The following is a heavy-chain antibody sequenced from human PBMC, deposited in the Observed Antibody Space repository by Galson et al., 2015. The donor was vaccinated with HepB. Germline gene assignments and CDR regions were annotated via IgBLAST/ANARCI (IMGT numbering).Heavy chain of an antibody. CDR1: GYTFTSYG. V-gene: IGHV1-18*01. CDR3: ARVPMVPELSDYYYYMDV. CDR2: ISAYNGNT. D-gene: IGHD3-10*01. J-gene: IGHJ6*03. Sequence: QSGAEVKKPGASVKVSCKASGYTFTSYGISWVRQAPGQGLEWMGWISAYNGNTNYAQKLQGRVTMTTDTSTSTAYMELRSLRSDDTAVYYCARVPMVPELSDYYYYMDVWGKGTTVTVSS.